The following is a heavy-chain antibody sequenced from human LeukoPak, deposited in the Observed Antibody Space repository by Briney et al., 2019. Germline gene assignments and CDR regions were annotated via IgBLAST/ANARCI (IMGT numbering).Heavy chain of an antibody. D-gene: IGHD3-10*01. Sequence: ASVKVSCKASGYTFTSYDINWVRQATGQGLEWMGWMNPNSGNTGYAQKFQGRVTMTRNTSISTAYIELSSLRSEDTAVYYCARGKRPGFLNWLAPGGQGTRVTVSS. CDR1: GYTFTSYD. CDR2: MNPNSGNT. J-gene: IGHJ5*02. CDR3: ARGKRPGFLNWLAP. V-gene: IGHV1-8*01.